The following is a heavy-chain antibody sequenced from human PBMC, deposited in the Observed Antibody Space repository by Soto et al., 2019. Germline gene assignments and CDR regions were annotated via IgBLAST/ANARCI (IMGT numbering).Heavy chain of an antibody. D-gene: IGHD5-12*01. J-gene: IGHJ4*02. CDR2: IYYSGST. CDR1: GGSISSYY. CDR3: ARWGYNYLDY. Sequence: SETLSLTCTVSGGSISSYYWSWIRQPPGKGLEWIGYIYYSGSTNYNPSLKSRVTISVDTSKNQFSLELSSVTAADTAVYYCARWGYNYLDYWGQGTLVTVSS. V-gene: IGHV4-59*01.